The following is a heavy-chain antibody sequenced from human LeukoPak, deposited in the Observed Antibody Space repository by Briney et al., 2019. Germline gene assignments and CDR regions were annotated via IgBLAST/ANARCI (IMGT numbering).Heavy chain of an antibody. V-gene: IGHV1-8*03. Sequence: GASVKVSCKASGYTFTSYDINWVRQATGQGLEWMGWMNPNSGNTGYAQKFQGRVTITRNTSISTAYIELSSLRSDDTAVYYCARDLDSGSYYSFRNNDAFDIWGQGTMVTVSS. J-gene: IGHJ3*02. CDR3: ARDLDSGSYYSFRNNDAFDI. CDR1: GYTFTSYD. CDR2: MNPNSGNT. D-gene: IGHD1-26*01.